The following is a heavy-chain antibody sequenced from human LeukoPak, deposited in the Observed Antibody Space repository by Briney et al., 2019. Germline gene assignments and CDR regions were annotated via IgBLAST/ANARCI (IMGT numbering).Heavy chain of an antibody. J-gene: IGHJ3*02. Sequence: SMTLSSAAYGLCVGGIYIRWDRQAEGEVLGWVSMIYSDGSIFHADSVKGRFTMSRDNSRNTLDLQMNSLRVEDTAVYFCARDRRRLRGMNGDGDAFDIWGQGTMVTVSS. V-gene: IGHV3-53*01. CDR1: GLCVGGIY. CDR3: ARDRRRLRGMNGDGDAFDI. CDR2: IYSDGSI. D-gene: IGHD1-1*01.